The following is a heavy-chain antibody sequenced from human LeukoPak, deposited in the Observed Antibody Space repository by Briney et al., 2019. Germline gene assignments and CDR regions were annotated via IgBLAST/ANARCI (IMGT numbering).Heavy chain of an antibody. J-gene: IGHJ3*02. V-gene: IGHV3-48*01. CDR2: ISSSSSTI. CDR1: GFTFSSYS. Sequence: PGGSLRLSCAASGFTFSSYSMNWVRQAPGKGLEWVSYISSSSSTIYYADSVKGRFTISRDNAKNSLYLQMNSLRAEDTAVYYCARDQGSGPRAFDIWGQGTMVTVSS. CDR3: ARDQGSGPRAFDI.